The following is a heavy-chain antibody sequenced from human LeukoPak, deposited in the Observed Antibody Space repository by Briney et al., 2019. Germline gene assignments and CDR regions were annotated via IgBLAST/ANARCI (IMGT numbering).Heavy chain of an antibody. CDR3: ARPSPWENWFDP. Sequence: GASVKVSCKASGYTFTSYDINWVRQATGQGLEWMGWMNPNSGNTGYAQKFQGRVTMTRNTSISTAYMELSSLRSEDTAVYYCARPSPWENWFDPWGQGTLVTVSS. J-gene: IGHJ5*02. CDR1: GYTFTSYD. D-gene: IGHD1-26*01. V-gene: IGHV1-8*01. CDR2: MNPNSGNT.